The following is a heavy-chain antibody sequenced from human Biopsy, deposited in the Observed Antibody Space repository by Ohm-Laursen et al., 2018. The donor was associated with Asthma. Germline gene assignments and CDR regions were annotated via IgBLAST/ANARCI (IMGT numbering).Heavy chain of an antibody. CDR2: ISWNSGNI. D-gene: IGHD3-22*01. J-gene: IGHJ4*01. CDR3: AKSADYYDSTDYLDF. Sequence: SLRLSCAASGFSFDDCAMHWVRQAPGKGLEWVSSISWNSGNIDYAVSVKGRFTISRDNAKNSLYLQMQSLRPEDTAFYYCAKSADYYDSTDYLDFWGRGTLVTISS. V-gene: IGHV3-9*01. CDR1: GFSFDDCA.